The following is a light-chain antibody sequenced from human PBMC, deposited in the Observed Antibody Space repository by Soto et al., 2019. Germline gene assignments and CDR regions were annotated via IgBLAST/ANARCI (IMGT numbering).Light chain of an antibody. V-gene: IGLV2-8*01. Sequence: QSVLTQPPSASGSPGQSVTISCTGTSSDVGGYKYVSWYQQHPGKAPKLILYEVSKRPSGVPDRFSGSKSSNTASLTVSGLQAEDEADYYCSSYAGSNNFVFGTGTKVTVL. CDR1: SSDVGGYKY. CDR3: SSYAGSNNFV. J-gene: IGLJ1*01. CDR2: EVS.